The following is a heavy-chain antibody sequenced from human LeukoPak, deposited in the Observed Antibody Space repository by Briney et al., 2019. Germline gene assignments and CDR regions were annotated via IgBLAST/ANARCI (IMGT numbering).Heavy chain of an antibody. D-gene: IGHD2-2*01. V-gene: IGHV3-33*01. Sequence: GGSLRLSCAASGFTFSSYGMHWVRQAPGKGLEWVAVIWYDGSNKYYADSVKGRFTISRDNSKNTLYLQMNSLRAEDTAVYYCARDVYCSSTSCYDGFDYWAREPWSPSPQ. J-gene: IGHJ4*02. CDR1: GFTFSSYG. CDR3: ARDVYCSSTSCYDGFDY. CDR2: IWYDGSNK.